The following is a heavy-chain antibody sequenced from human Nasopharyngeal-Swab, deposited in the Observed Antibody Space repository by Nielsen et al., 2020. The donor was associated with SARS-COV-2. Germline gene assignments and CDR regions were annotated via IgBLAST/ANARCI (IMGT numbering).Heavy chain of an antibody. D-gene: IGHD2-15*01. J-gene: IGHJ6*02. Sequence: GESLKISCAASGFPFRNYYMTWVRQPPGKGLEWVANIKQGGSEQFYVDSVKGRFTISRDNAKNTLYLQMNSLRAEDTAVYYCARVHKSLYCSGGSCYENYYGMDVWGQGTTVTVSS. V-gene: IGHV3-7*05. CDR1: GFPFRNYY. CDR3: ARVHKSLYCSGGSCYENYYGMDV. CDR2: IKQGGSEQ.